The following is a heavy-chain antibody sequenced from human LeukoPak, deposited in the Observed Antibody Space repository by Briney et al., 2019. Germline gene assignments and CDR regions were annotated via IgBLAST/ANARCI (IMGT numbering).Heavy chain of an antibody. CDR1: GGSFSGYY. CDR2: IKHSGST. V-gene: IGHV4-34*01. D-gene: IGHD3-9*01. Sequence: SETLSLTCAVYGGSFSGYYWSWIRQPPGKGLEWIGEIKHSGSTNYNPSLKSRVTISVDTSKNQFSLKLSSVTAADTAVYYCARERKGIRYFDWSPFDYWGQGTLVTVSS. J-gene: IGHJ4*02. CDR3: ARERKGIRYFDWSPFDY.